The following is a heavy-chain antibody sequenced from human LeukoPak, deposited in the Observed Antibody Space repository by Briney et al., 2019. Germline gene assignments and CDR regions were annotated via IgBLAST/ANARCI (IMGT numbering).Heavy chain of an antibody. J-gene: IGHJ6*02. D-gene: IGHD3-3*01. CDR2: ISYDGSNK. V-gene: IGHV3-30-3*01. CDR3: ARPGFWSGYYKGDYYYGMDV. CDR1: GFTFSSYA. Sequence: PGGSLRLSCAASGFTFSSYAMHWVRQAPGKGLEWVAVISYDGSNKYYADSVKGRFTISRDNSKNTLYLQMNSLRAEDTAVYYCARPGFWSGYYKGDYYYGMDVWGQGTTVTVSS.